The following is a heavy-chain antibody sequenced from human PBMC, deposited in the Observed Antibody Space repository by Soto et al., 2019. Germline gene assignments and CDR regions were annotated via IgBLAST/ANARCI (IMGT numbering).Heavy chain of an antibody. CDR1: GFTFDDHG. CDR3: ARDGGVVVAVDAFDV. D-gene: IGHD6-19*01. Sequence: VQLVESGGGVVRPGGSLRLSCAASGFTFDDHGMTWVRQAPGKGLEWVSGITWNGATTGYADSVKCRFTISRDNAKNSLYLQMNSLRVEDTALYYCARDGGVVVAVDAFDVWGQGTMVTVSS. V-gene: IGHV3-20*04. J-gene: IGHJ3*01. CDR2: ITWNGATT.